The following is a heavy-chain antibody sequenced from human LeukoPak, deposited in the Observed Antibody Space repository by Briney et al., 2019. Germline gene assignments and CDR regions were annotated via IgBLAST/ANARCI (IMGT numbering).Heavy chain of an antibody. D-gene: IGHD4-23*01. J-gene: IGHJ4*02. Sequence: GGSLRLSCAASGFTFSSYGVHWVRQAPGKGLEWVAVIWYDGSNKYYADSVKGRFTISRDNSKNTLYLQMNSLRAEDTAVYYCARSMTRGTTVVMADYWGQGTLVTVSS. CDR3: ARSMTRGTTVVMADY. CDR1: GFTFSSYG. CDR2: IWYDGSNK. V-gene: IGHV3-33*01.